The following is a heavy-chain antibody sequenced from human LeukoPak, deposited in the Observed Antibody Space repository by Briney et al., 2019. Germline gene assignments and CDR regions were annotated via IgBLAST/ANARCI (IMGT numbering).Heavy chain of an antibody. CDR3: ARRDTASDFDY. Sequence: SETLSLTCTVSGDSISSYYWTWIRQPPGKGLGWIGYMYNSGSTNYNPSLKSRVTISVDTSKNQFSLKLSSVTAADTAVYYCARRDTASDFDYWGQGILVTVSS. CDR2: MYNSGST. CDR1: GDSISSYY. D-gene: IGHD5-18*01. J-gene: IGHJ4*02. V-gene: IGHV4-59*01.